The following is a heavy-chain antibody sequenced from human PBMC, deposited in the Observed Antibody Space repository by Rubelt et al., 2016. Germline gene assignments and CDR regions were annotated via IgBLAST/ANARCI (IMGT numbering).Heavy chain of an antibody. J-gene: IGHJ4*02. CDR3: ARLGDSSGYHGYYFDY. Sequence: QVQLQESGPGLVKPSQTLSLTCAVSGGSISSGGYSWSWIRQPPGKGLEWIGYIYYSGSTYYNPSLKSRVTRSVATSKNQFSLKLSSVTAADTAVYYCARLGDSSGYHGYYFDYWGQGTLVTVSS. CDR1: GGSISSGGYS. CDR2: IYYSGST. V-gene: IGHV4-30-4*07. D-gene: IGHD3-22*01.